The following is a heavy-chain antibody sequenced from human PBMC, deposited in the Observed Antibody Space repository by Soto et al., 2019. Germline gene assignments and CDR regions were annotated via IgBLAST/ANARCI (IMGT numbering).Heavy chain of an antibody. CDR3: VRDAGYGTLDY. CDR1: DDSISSHHL. Sequence: QLQLQESGSGLVKPSQTLSLTCTVSDDSISSHHLSWIRQPPGKGLEWIGYIVHTRRAFYNSSLKSRVSMSVDNSKNQISLNLRSVTAADTAIYYFVRDAGYGTLDYWGQGTLVTVSS. CDR2: IVHTRRA. V-gene: IGHV4-30-2*01. D-gene: IGHD5-18*01. J-gene: IGHJ4*02.